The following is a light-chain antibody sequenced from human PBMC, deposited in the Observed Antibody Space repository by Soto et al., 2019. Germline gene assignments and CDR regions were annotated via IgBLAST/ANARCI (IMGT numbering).Light chain of an antibody. J-gene: IGKJ5*01. V-gene: IGKV3-11*01. CDR2: DAS. Sequence: ESVLTQSPATLSLWPGERATLSCMAGQSVSSYLAWYQQKPGQAPRLLIYDASSRASGVPDRFSGSGSGTDFTLTISRLEPEDFAVYYCQQRSNWPPITFGQGTRLAVK. CDR1: QSVSSY. CDR3: QQRSNWPPIT.